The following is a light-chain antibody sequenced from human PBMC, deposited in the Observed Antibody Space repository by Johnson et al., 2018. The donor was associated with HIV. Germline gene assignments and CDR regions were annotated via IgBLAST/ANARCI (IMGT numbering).Light chain of an antibody. V-gene: IGLV1-51*01. J-gene: IGLJ1*01. CDR2: DNN. Sequence: QSVLTQPPSVSAAPGQKVSISCSGSSSNIGNGYVSWYQQLPGTAPKLLIYDNNKRPSGIPDRFSGSKSGTSATLGITGLQTGDEADYYCGTWDSSLSAGVFGTGTKVTVL. CDR1: SSNIGNGY. CDR3: GTWDSSLSAGV.